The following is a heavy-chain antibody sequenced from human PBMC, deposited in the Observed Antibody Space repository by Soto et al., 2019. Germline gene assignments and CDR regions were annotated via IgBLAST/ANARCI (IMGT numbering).Heavy chain of an antibody. D-gene: IGHD2-2*03. CDR2: IYHSGST. J-gene: IGHJ6*02. V-gene: IGHV4-38-2*01. Sequence: PSETLSLTCAVSGYSISSGYYWGWIRQPPGKGLAWIGSIYHSGSTYYNPSLKSRVTISVDTSKNQFSLKLSSVTAADTAWYYCERVGSHPTPINNYYYYGMDVSGQGTTVTVCS. CDR3: ERVGSHPTPINNYYYYGMDV. CDR1: GYSISSGYY.